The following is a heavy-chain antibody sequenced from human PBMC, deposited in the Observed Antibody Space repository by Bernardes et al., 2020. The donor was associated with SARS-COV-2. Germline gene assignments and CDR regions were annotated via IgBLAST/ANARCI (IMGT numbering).Heavy chain of an antibody. CDR1: GFAFSSHW. Sequence: GGSLRLSCEASGFAFSSHWMHWVRQDAGKVLVWLSRMNMDGSTKDYAASVKGRFTISRDNAKNTLYLQMNNLRLDDRAVYYCVRGSPPGISGGPWTSEYWGQGTLVTVSS. D-gene: IGHD3-3*02. CDR3: VRGSPPGISGGPWTSEY. V-gene: IGHV3-74*01. J-gene: IGHJ4*02. CDR2: MNMDGSTK.